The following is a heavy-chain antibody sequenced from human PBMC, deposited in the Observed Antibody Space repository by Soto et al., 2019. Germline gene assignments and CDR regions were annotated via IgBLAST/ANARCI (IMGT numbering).Heavy chain of an antibody. J-gene: IGHJ5*02. CDR2: IRSKANSYAT. V-gene: IGHV3-73*01. Sequence: ESGGGLVQPGGSLKLSCAASGFTFSGSAMHWVRQASGKGLEWVGRIRSKANSYATAYAASVKGRFTISRDDSKNTAYLQMNSLKTEDTAVYYCTSEREHHGPWGQGTLVTVSS. CDR3: TSEREHHGP. D-gene: IGHD1-26*01. CDR1: GFTFSGSA.